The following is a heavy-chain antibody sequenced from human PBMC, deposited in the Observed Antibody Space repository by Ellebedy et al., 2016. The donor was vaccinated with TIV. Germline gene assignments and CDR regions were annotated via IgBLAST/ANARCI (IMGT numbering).Heavy chain of an antibody. D-gene: IGHD5-18*01. J-gene: IGHJ4*02. CDR3: ARGSAIVSF. Sequence: PGGSLRLSCAASGFIFGSYWMSWVRQAPGKGQEWVANIKQDGSEKYYVDSVKGRFTISRDNAKNSLFLQMNSLRVEDTAVYYCARGSAIVSFWGQGALVTVSS. CDR1: GFIFGSYW. CDR2: IKQDGSEK. V-gene: IGHV3-7*03.